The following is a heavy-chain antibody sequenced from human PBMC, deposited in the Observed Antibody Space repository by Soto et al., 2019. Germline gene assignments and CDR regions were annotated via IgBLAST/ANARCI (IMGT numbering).Heavy chain of an antibody. J-gene: IGHJ3*01. D-gene: IGHD3-22*01. V-gene: IGHV3-53*01. CDR2: IYSSGST. Sequence: EVQLVESGGGLIQPGGSLRLSCAASGFTFSSNDMNWVRQAPGKGLEWFSLIYSSGSTSYADSVKGRFTISRDNSKNTLYLQMSSRRAEDTAVYYCATRPLLPGAPWGQGTMVTVSS. CDR1: GFTFSSND. CDR3: ATRPLLPGAP.